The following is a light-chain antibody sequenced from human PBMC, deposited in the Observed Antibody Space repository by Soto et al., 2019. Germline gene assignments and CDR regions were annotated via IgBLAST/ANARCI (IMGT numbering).Light chain of an antibody. V-gene: IGLV1-44*01. Sequence: QSVLTKPPSASGTPGQMVTISCYGSSSNIGSNTVNWYQQLPGTAPKLLIYSNNQRPSGVPDRFSGSKSGTSASLAISGLQSEDEADYYCAAWDDSLNVHYVFGTGTKVTVL. CDR1: SSNIGSNT. J-gene: IGLJ1*01. CDR2: SNN. CDR3: AAWDDSLNVHYV.